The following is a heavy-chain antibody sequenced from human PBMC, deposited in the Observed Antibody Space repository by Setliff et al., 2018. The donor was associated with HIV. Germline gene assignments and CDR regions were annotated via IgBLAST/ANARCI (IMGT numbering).Heavy chain of an antibody. D-gene: IGHD6-19*01. CDR3: TTAGIAVAGPREDY. CDR1: GFTFSNAW. Sequence: GGSLRLSCAASGFTFSNAWMSWVRQAPGKGLEWVGRIKSKTDGGTTDYAAPVKGRFTISRDDSKNTLYLQMNSLKTEDTAVYCCTTAGIAVAGPREDYWGQGTLVTVSS. J-gene: IGHJ4*02. V-gene: IGHV3-15*01. CDR2: IKSKTDGGTT.